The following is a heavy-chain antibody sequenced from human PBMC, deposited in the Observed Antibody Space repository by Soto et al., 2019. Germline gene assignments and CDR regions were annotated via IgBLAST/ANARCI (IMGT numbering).Heavy chain of an antibody. CDR1: GFTFSSYS. CDR2: ISSSSSYI. CDR3: ARGTGPRILYSSLDY. D-gene: IGHD6-13*01. Sequence: PGGSLRLSCAASGFTFSSYSMNWVRQAPGKGLEWVSSISSSSSYIYYADSVKGRFTISRDNAKNSLYLQMNSLRAEDTAVYYCARGTGPRILYSSLDYWGQGTLVTVSS. V-gene: IGHV3-21*01. J-gene: IGHJ4*02.